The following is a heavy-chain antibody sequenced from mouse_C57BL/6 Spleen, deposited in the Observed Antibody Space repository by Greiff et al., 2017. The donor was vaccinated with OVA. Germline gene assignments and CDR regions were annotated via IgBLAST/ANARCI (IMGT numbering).Heavy chain of an antibody. Sequence: VQLKQSGPELVKPGASVKISCKASGYTFTDYYMNWVKQSHGKSLEWIGDINPNNGGTSYNQKFKCKATLTVDKSSSTAYMELRSLTSEDSAVYYCAIVWLRRDFDYWGQGTTLTVSS. V-gene: IGHV1-26*01. CDR3: AIVWLRRDFDY. J-gene: IGHJ2*01. CDR2: INPNNGGT. CDR1: GYTFTDYY. D-gene: IGHD2-2*01.